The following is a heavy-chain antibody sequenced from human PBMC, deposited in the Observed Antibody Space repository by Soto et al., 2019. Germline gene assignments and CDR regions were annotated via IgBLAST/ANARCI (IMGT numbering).Heavy chain of an antibody. CDR2: IKQDGSEK. D-gene: IGHD3-16*01. J-gene: IGHJ4*02. CDR3: AREAPYEYIWGSYSPLFC. V-gene: IGHV3-7*01. Sequence: PGGSLRLSCAASGFTFSSYWMSWVRQAPGKGLEWVANIKQDGSEKYYVDSVKGRFTISRDNAKNSLYLQMNSLRAEDTAVYYCAREAPYEYIWGSYSPLFCWGQGTLVTVSS. CDR1: GFTFSSYW.